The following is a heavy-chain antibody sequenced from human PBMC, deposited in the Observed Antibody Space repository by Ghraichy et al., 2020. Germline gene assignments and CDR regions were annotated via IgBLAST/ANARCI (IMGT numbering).Heavy chain of an antibody. J-gene: IGHJ6*02. CDR3: ARDGYRDGTGTPYYYGITV. Sequence: GGSLRLSCEASGFTFSSYSMNWVRQAPGKGLEWVSSISSSSSYIYDAASVKGRFTISRDNAKNSLYLQMNSLRAEDTAVYYCARDGYRDGTGTPYYYGITVWGQGTTVTVS. CDR1: GFTFSSYS. D-gene: IGHD5-18*01. V-gene: IGHV3-21*01. CDR2: ISSSSSYI.